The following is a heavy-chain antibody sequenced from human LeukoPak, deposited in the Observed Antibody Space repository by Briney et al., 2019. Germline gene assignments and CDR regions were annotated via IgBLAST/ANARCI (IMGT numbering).Heavy chain of an antibody. CDR1: GYTFNSYY. CDR2: ISAHNANT. V-gene: IGHV1-18*01. D-gene: IGHD2-15*01. CDR3: ASGYCSSSSCYGLCDY. J-gene: IGHJ4*02. Sequence: ASETVSCKASGYTFNSYYISWVRQAPGQGLEGMGWISAHNANTNYAQKIQGRGTMTTDTSTSTAYMELRSLRSDDTAVYYCASGYCSSSSCYGLCDYWGQGTLVTVSS.